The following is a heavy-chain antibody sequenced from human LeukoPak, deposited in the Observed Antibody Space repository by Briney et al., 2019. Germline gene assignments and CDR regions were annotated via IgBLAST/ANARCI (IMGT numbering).Heavy chain of an antibody. CDR3: ARDSGTDTAAAGTGYYYGMDV. D-gene: IGHD6-13*01. Sequence: PGGSLRLSCAASGFTFGDYYMSWIRQAPGKGLEWVSYISSSGTYTNYAESVKGRFTISRDNAKNSLYLQMNSLRAEDSAVYYCARDSGTDTAAAGTGYYYGMDVWGQGTTVTVSS. CDR1: GFTFGDYY. CDR2: ISSSGTYT. V-gene: IGHV3-11*05. J-gene: IGHJ6*02.